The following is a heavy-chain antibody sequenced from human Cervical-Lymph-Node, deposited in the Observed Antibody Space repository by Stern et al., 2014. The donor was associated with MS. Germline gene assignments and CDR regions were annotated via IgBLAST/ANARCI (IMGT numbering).Heavy chain of an antibody. J-gene: IGHJ1*01. CDR2: IWYDGTKK. CDR1: GFNLSNYG. V-gene: IGHV3-33*01. Sequence: EQLVESGGGVVQPGKSLRLSCATSGFNLSNYGMPWVRQAPGKGLEWGAVIWYDGTKKYYADSVKGRFTISRDNSKNTLYLQLNSLRAEDTALYYCARAGGNTAEYFQYWGQGTLVIVSS. CDR3: ARAGGNTAEYFQY. D-gene: IGHD4-23*01.